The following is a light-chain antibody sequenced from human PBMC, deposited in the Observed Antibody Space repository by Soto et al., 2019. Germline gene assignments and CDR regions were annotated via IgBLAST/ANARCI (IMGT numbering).Light chain of an antibody. V-gene: IGKV3-15*01. Sequence: DIVMTQSPATLSVSPGERVTLSCRDSRSVSRHLVWYQQKPGEAPRPLLYGASTRAPGIPARFSGSGSGTEFILTIISLQSEDFAVYYCHQYSNWPEWTFGQGTKVDIK. J-gene: IGKJ1*01. CDR1: RSVSRH. CDR2: GAS. CDR3: HQYSNWPEWT.